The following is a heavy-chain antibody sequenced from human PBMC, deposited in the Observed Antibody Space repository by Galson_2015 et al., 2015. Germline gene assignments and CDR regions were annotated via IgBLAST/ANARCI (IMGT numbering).Heavy chain of an antibody. CDR2: IYHSGST. D-gene: IGHD6-6*01. J-gene: IGHJ5*02. CDR1: GGSISSSKW. V-gene: IGHV4-4*02. CDR3: AQAGRPCWFDP. Sequence: SEPLSLTCAVSGGSISSSKWWSWVRQPPGKGLEWIGEIYHSGSTNYNPSLESRVTISVDKSKNQFSLKLSSVTAADTAVYYCAQAGRPCWFDPWGQGTLVTVSS.